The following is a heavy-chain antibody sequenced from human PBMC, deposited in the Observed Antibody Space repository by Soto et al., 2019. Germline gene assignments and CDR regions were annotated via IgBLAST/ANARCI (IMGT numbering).Heavy chain of an antibody. V-gene: IGHV4-4*02. Sequence: SETLSLTCAVSGVSIGSPNWWTWVRQAPGKGLEWIGEMWPSGGTTYNPSLRNRVTISVDNSKNHLSLTLTSVTAADTAIYYCARCLHCSKGGRFAPWGEGALVTVPS. CDR1: GVSIGSPNW. CDR2: MWPSGGT. J-gene: IGHJ5*02. CDR3: ARCLHCSKGGRFAP. D-gene: IGHD3-10*02.